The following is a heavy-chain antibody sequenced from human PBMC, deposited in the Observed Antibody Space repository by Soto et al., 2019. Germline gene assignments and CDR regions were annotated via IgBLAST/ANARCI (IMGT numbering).Heavy chain of an antibody. Sequence: QVQLQESGPGLVKPSETLSLTCTVSGGSISSYYWSWIRQPPGKGLEWIGYIYYSGSTNYTPSLKSRVTISVDTSKNQFSLKLSSVPAADTAVYYCARSYGHAFDIWVQGTMGTVAS. CDR1: GGSISSYY. CDR3: ARSYGHAFDI. J-gene: IGHJ3*02. V-gene: IGHV4-59*08. CDR2: IYYSGST. D-gene: IGHD1-26*01.